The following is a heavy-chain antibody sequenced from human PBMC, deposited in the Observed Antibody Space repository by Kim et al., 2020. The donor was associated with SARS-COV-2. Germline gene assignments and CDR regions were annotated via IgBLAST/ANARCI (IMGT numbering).Heavy chain of an antibody. CDR1: GFTLSTYW. V-gene: IGHV3-74*01. CDR2: INSDGTTT. CDR3: ARGGGYCSSGNCFRYWFFDL. D-gene: IGHD2-15*01. Sequence: GGSLRLSCAASGFTLSTYWMHWVRQAPGKGLVWVSRINSDGTTTNYADSVKGRFTVSRDNAKNTLYLQMNSLRVEDTAVYYCARGGGYCSSGNCFRYWFFDLCGRGTLVTVSS. J-gene: IGHJ2*01.